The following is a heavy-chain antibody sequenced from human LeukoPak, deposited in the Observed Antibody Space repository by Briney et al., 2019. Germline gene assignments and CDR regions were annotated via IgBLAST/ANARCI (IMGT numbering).Heavy chain of an antibody. J-gene: IGHJ4*02. CDR3: ARGIVGFDY. CDR1: GITFSSYA. V-gene: IGHV3-23*01. CDR2: ITGSGDST. Sequence: GGSLRLSCAASGITFSSYAMSWVRQAPGKGLEWVSGITGSGDSTYYADSVKGRFTISRDNSKNTLYLQMNSLRAEDTAVYYCARGIVGFDYWGQGTLVTVSS. D-gene: IGHD2-21*01.